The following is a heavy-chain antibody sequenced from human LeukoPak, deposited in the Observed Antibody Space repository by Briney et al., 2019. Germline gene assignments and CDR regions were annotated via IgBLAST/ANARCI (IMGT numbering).Heavy chain of an antibody. CDR2: IYYSGST. D-gene: IGHD4-17*01. CDR3: ACGDYRVGNWFDP. V-gene: IGHV4-59*01. CDR1: GGSISSYY. Sequence: SETLSLTCTASGGSISSYYWSWIRQPPGKGLEWIGYIYYSGSTNYNPSLKSRVTISVDTSKNQFPLKLSSVTAADTAVYYCACGDYRVGNWFDPWGQGTLVTVSS. J-gene: IGHJ5*02.